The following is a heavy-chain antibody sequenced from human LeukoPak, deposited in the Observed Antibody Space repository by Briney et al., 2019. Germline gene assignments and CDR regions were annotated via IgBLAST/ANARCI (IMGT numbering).Heavy chain of an antibody. CDR2: ISAYNGNT. CDR1: GYTFTSYG. Sequence: GASVKVSCKASGYTFTSYGISWVRQASGQGLEWMGWISAYNGNTNYAQKLQGRVTMTRDTSISTAYMELSRLRSDDTAVYYCARGALIVVVPAARFDPWGQGTLVTVSS. J-gene: IGHJ5*02. D-gene: IGHD2-2*01. V-gene: IGHV1-18*01. CDR3: ARGALIVVVPAARFDP.